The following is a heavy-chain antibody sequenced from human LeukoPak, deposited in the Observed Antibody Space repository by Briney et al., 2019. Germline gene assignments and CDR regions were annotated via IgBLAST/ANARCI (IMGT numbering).Heavy chain of an antibody. V-gene: IGHV1-69*05. CDR3: ARGGYSSSSGLINCYYYMDV. J-gene: IGHJ6*03. D-gene: IGHD6-6*01. CDR2: IIPIFGTA. Sequence: GASVKVSCKASGGTFSSYAISWVRQAPGQGLEWMGGIIPIFGTANYAQKFQGRVTITTDESTSTAYMELSSLRSEDTAVYYCARGGYSSSSGLINCYYYMDVWGKGTTVTVSS. CDR1: GGTFSSYA.